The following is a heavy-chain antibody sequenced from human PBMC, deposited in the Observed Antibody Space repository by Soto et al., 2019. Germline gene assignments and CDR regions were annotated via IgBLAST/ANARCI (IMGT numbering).Heavy chain of an antibody. V-gene: IGHV1-8*02. Sequence: ASVKVSCKASGYTFINFDISWVRQAAGQGLEWLGGMNPGSGKTGYASKFQGRVAMTRDASTGTSHLELRSLTSDDTAVYSCARMASAGTLNWFDPWGQGTLVTVSS. J-gene: IGHJ5*02. D-gene: IGHD6-13*01. CDR1: GYTFINFD. CDR2: MNPGSGKT. CDR3: ARMASAGTLNWFDP.